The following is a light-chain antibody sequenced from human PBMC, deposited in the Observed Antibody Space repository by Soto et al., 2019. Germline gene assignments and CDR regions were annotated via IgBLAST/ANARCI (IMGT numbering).Light chain of an antibody. J-gene: IGKJ3*01. CDR1: QNINTY. CDR3: QQTSSAPFT. V-gene: IGKV1-39*01. CDR2: DAA. Sequence: DIQMTQSPYSLSAAVGDRVTITCRASQNINTYLNWNQQKPGKAPKLLIFDAASLQSGVPSRFSGSGSRTDFTLTITSLQPEDFATYYCQQTSSAPFTFGPGTKVDIK.